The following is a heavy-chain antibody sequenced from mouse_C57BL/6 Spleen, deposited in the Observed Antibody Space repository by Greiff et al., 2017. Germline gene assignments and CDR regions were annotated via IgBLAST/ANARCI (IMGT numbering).Heavy chain of an antibody. J-gene: IGHJ1*03. CDR3: ASHPCGSCLGWYFDD. V-gene: IGHV1-62-2*01. Sequence: QVQLQQSGAELVKPGASVKLSCKASGYTFTEYTIHWVKQRSGQGLEWIGWFYPGSGSIHYNEKFKDKATLTVDKSSSTAYMELSRLTSEASEFYVGASHPCGSCLGWYFDDWGTGTTVTVSS. CDR2: FYPGSGSI. CDR1: GYTFTEYT. D-gene: IGHD1-1*02.